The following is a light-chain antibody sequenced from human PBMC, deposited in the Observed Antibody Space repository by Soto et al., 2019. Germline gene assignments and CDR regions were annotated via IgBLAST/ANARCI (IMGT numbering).Light chain of an antibody. J-gene: IGKJ5*01. CDR3: KQYEHYSK. V-gene: IGKV1-5*01. Sequence: EIQMTQSPSTLSASGGDIVTITCRASESINNWLGWYQQKPGKAPKLLIYDASSLKSGVPSRFSGSGFGKEFTLTISGLQPEDSATYYCKQYEHYSKFGQGTRLEIK. CDR1: ESINNW. CDR2: DAS.